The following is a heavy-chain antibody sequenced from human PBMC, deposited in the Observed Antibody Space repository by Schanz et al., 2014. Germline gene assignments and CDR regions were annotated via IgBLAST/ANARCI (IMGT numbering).Heavy chain of an antibody. J-gene: IGHJ6*04. CDR1: GYTFTTYA. CDR2: ISVYTGNT. D-gene: IGHD2-8*02. CDR3: ARDSLRGATGGYGMDV. Sequence: QVQLVQSGAEVKKPGASVRVSCKASGYTFTTYAMSWVRQAPGQGLEWVGWISVYTGNTKYGQKVQGRVTMTTDTSTSTVYMELRSLRSDDTAVYYCARDSLRGATGGYGMDVWGKGTTVTVSS. V-gene: IGHV1-18*01.